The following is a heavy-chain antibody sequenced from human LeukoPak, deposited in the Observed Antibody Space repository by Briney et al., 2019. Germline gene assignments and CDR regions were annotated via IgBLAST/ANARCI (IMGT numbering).Heavy chain of an antibody. J-gene: IGHJ5*02. CDR1: GGSFSGYY. CDR2: INHSGST. V-gene: IGHV4-34*01. D-gene: IGHD2-2*01. Sequence: SETLSLTCAVYGGSFSGYYWSWIRQPPGKGQEWIGEINHSGSTNYNPSLKSRVTISVDTSKNQFSLKLSSVTAADTAVYYCARGYCSSTSCYVFWFDPWGQGTLVTVSS. CDR3: ARGYCSSTSCYVFWFDP.